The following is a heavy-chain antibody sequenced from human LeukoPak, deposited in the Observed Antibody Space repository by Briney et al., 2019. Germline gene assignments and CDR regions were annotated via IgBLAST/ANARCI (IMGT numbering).Heavy chain of an antibody. CDR3: ARDAY. J-gene: IGHJ4*02. Sequence: SETLSLTCTVSGGSISSSSYYWGWIRQSPGRGLEWIGCVYNSGTTVYNPSLTGRVTISVDTSKNQYSLNLRSVTAADAAVYYCARDAYWGQGILVTVSS. CDR1: GGSISSSSYY. V-gene: IGHV4-39*07. CDR2: VYNSGTT.